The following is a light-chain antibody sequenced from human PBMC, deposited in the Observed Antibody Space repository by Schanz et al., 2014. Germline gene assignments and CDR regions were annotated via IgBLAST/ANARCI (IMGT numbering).Light chain of an antibody. CDR3: GTWHSGLSVGV. Sequence: QSALTQPPSASGSPGQSVTISCTGTSSDVGGYNYVSWYQQHPGKAPKLIIYEVSERPSGVPDRFSGSKSGASVTLDITGLQTGDEADYYCGTWHSGLSVGVFGGGTKLTVL. CDR2: EVS. CDR1: SSDVGGYNY. J-gene: IGLJ3*02. V-gene: IGLV2-8*01.